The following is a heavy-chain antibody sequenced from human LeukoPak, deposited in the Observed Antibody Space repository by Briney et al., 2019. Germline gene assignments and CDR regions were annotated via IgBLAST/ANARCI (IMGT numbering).Heavy chain of an antibody. CDR2: IKQDGSEK. CDR3: ARMNGAARPDYYYYYMDV. CDR1: GITFSSYW. Sequence: GGSLRLSCAASGITFSSYWMSWVRQAPGKGLEWVANIKQDGSEKYYVDSVKGRFTISRDNAKNSLYLQMNSLRAEDTAVYYCARMNGAARPDYYYYYMDVWGKGTTVTVSS. D-gene: IGHD6-6*01. J-gene: IGHJ6*03. V-gene: IGHV3-7*01.